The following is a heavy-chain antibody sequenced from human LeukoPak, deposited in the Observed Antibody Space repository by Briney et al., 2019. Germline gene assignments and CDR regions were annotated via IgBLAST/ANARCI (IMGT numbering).Heavy chain of an antibody. J-gene: IGHJ4*02. V-gene: IGHV3-21*01. D-gene: IGHD6-13*01. CDR2: ISSSSSYI. CDR1: GFTLSSYS. CDR3: ARDRGYSSSLDY. Sequence: PGGSLRLSCAASGFTLSSYSMNWVRQAPGKGLEWVSSISSSSSYIYYADSVKGRFTISRDNAKNSLYLQMNSLRAEDTAVYYCARDRGYSSSLDYWGQGTLVTVSS.